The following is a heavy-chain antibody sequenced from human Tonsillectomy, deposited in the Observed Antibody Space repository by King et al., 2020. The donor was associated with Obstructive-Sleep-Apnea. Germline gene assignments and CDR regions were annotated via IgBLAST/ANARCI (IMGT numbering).Heavy chain of an antibody. V-gene: IGHV3-30*04. CDR3: AGDLEGYDSSGYYPPGGDY. J-gene: IGHJ4*02. CDR2: ISYDGSNK. D-gene: IGHD3-22*01. CDR1: GFTFSSYA. Sequence: VQLVESGGGVVQPGRSLRLSCAASGFTFSSYAMHWVRQAPGKGLEWVAVISYDGSNKYYADSVKGRFTISRDNSKNTLYLQMNSLRAEDTAVYYCAGDLEGYDSSGYYPPGGDYWGQGTLVTVSS.